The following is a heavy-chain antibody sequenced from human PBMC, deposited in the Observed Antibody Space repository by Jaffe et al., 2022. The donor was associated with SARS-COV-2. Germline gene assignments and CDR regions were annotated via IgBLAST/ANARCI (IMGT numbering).Heavy chain of an antibody. CDR3: ARRYDFWSGYSSGDAFDI. J-gene: IGHJ3*02. CDR2: IYYSGST. CDR1: GGSISSSSYY. Sequence: QLQLQESGPGLVKPSETLSLTCTVSGGSISSSSYYWGWIRQPPGKGLEWIGSIYYSGSTYYNPSLKSRVTISVDTSKNQFSLKLSSVTAADTAVYYCARRYDFWSGYSSGDAFDIWGQGTMVTVSS. D-gene: IGHD3-3*01. V-gene: IGHV4-39*01.